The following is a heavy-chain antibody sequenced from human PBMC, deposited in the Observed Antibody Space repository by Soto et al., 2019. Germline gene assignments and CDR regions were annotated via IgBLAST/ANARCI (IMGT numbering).Heavy chain of an antibody. D-gene: IGHD4-17*01. V-gene: IGHV3-33*06. Sequence: QVQLVESGGGVVQPGRSLRLSCAASGFIFSSNGMHWVRQAPGKGLEWVAVIWYDGSNKYYADSVRGRFTISRDNSKNTLFLQMNSLRAEDTAVYYCAKDQGTTATLTRFGYFDVWGRGTLVTVSS. CDR1: GFIFSSNG. J-gene: IGHJ2*01. CDR2: IWYDGSNK. CDR3: AKDQGTTATLTRFGYFDV.